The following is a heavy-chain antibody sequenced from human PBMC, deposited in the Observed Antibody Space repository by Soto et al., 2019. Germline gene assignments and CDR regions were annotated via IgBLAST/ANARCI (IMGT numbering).Heavy chain of an antibody. CDR2: VDPNSGDS. V-gene: IGHV1-2*02. CDR1: GYAXTAYY. J-gene: IGHJ4*02. CDR3: ARDNYRPLDY. Sequence: XKVSFRSFGYAXTAYYIQSVRQAPGQGLEWMGWVDPNSGDSRKVQSFQGMVTMTRDTSNSTVYMELRWLRSADTAVYYCARDNYRPLDYWGQGTLVTVS. D-gene: IGHD3-16*02.